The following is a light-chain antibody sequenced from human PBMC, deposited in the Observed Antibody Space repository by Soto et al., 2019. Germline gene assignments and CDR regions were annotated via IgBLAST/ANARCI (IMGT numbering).Light chain of an antibody. J-gene: IGLJ2*01. CDR3: GTWDSSLSTVL. CDR1: SSNIGNNF. Sequence: QSVLTQPPSVSAAPGQKVTISCSGSSSNIGNNFVSWYQQLPGTAPKLLIHDNDKRPSGIPDRFSGSKSGTSATLGITGLQTGDEADYYCGTWDSSLSTVLFAGGTQLTVL. V-gene: IGLV1-51*01. CDR2: DND.